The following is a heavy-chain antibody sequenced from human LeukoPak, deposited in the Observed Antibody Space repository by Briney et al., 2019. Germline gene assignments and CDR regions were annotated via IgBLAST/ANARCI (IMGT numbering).Heavy chain of an antibody. Sequence: GGSLRLSCAASGFTFSSYAMHWVRQAPGKGLEWVAVISYDGSNKYYADSVKGRFTISRDNSKNTLYLQMNSLRAEDTAVFYCAKETYICETYYSDSSGSALDYWGQGTLVTVSS. D-gene: IGHD3-22*01. V-gene: IGHV3-30-3*01. CDR2: ISYDGSNK. CDR3: AKETYICETYYSDSSGSALDY. CDR1: GFTFSSYA. J-gene: IGHJ4*02.